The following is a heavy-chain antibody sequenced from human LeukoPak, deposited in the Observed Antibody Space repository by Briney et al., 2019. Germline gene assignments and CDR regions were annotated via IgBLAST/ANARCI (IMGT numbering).Heavy chain of an antibody. V-gene: IGHV4-4*02. J-gene: IGHJ3*02. CDR3: ARDRATDAFDI. CDR1: GGSISSSNW. Sequence: SGALSLTCAVSGGSISSSNWWSWVRQPPGKGLEWIGYIYYSGSTYYNPSLKSRVTISVDTSKNQFSLKLSSVTAADTAVYYCARDRATDAFDIWGQGTMVTVSS. CDR2: IYYSGST. D-gene: IGHD1-26*01.